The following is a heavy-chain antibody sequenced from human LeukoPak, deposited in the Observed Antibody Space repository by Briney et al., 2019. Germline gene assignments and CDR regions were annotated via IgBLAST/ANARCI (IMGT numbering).Heavy chain of an antibody. CDR2: ISWNTNNI. CDR3: AKAPGVTTGWFDP. V-gene: IGHV3-9*01. Sequence: GRSLGLSCAASGFRFADYAMHWVRQAPGKGLEWVSGISWNTNNIGYADSVKGRFTISRDNTKKSLYLQMNSLRVEDTALYYCAKAPGVTTGWFDPWGQGTLVTVSS. D-gene: IGHD4-17*01. J-gene: IGHJ5*02. CDR1: GFRFADYA.